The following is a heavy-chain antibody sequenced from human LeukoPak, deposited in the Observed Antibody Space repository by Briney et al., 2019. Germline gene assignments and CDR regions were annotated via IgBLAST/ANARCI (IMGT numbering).Heavy chain of an antibody. V-gene: IGHV4-39*07. D-gene: IGHD5-18*01. J-gene: IGHJ6*03. Sequence: SETLSLTCTVSGGSISSSSYYWGWIRQPPGKGLEWIGSIYYSGSTYYNPSLKSRVIISVDTSKNQFSLKLSSVTAADTAVYYCASGNTYGYYYYYMDVWGKGTTVTVSS. CDR1: GGSISSSSYY. CDR2: IYYSGST. CDR3: ASGNTYGYYYYYMDV.